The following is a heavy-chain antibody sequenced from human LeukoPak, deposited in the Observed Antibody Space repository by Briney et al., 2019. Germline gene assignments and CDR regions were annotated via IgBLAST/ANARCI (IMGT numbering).Heavy chain of an antibody. CDR1: GFTFNNYA. J-gene: IGHJ4*02. CDR3: AKEQDNLLLLSHFDS. D-gene: IGHD1-14*01. V-gene: IGHV3-23*01. CDR2: VSGDGQRT. Sequence: DPGGSLRLSCAASGFTFNNYAMNWVRQTPGKGLQWVSAVSGDGQRTLYADSVKGRFTIFRDNSMNTLSLQMNSLRVEDTAVYDCAKEQDNLLLLSHFDSWGQGILVTVSA.